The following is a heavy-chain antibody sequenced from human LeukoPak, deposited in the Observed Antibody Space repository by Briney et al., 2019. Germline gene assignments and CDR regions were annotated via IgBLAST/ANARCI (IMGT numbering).Heavy chain of an antibody. CDR2: ISSSSSYT. D-gene: IGHD6-13*01. V-gene: IGHV3-11*05. Sequence: GGSLRLSCAASGFTFSDYYMSWIRQAPGKGLEWVSYISSSSSYTNYADSVKGRFTISRDNAKNSLYLQMNSLRAEDTAVYYCARDYSSSWYFPGDYYYGMDVWGQGTTVTVSS. CDR1: GFTFSDYY. J-gene: IGHJ6*02. CDR3: ARDYSSSWYFPGDYYYGMDV.